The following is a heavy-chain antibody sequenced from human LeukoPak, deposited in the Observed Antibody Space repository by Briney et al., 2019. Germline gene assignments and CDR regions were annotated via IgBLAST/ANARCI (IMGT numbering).Heavy chain of an antibody. V-gene: IGHV1-18*01. CDR2: IKVYKGNT. J-gene: IGHJ5*02. CDR3: ARSCGASGRP. D-gene: IGHD2-15*01. Sequence: GASVKVSPKDSGYTLNTYAVSWVPQAPGRGLEWMALIKVYKGNTNYAQNVQGRVTMTTDTSTSTVYMQLRSLRSDDTAVYYCARSCGASGRPWGRGNLVTVSS. CDR1: GYTLNTYA.